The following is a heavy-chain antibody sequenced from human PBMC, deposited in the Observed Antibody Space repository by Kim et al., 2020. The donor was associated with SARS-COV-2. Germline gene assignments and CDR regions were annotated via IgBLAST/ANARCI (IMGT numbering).Heavy chain of an antibody. Sequence: GGSLRLSCAASGFTFSDYYMSWIRQAPGKGLEWVSYISSSSSYTNYADSVKGRFTISRDNAKNSLYLQMNSLRAEDTAVYYCARDKQRGYSYGSYDYWGQGTLVTVSS. V-gene: IGHV3-11*05. CDR2: ISSSSSYT. J-gene: IGHJ4*02. D-gene: IGHD5-18*01. CDR3: ARDKQRGYSYGSYDY. CDR1: GFTFSDYY.